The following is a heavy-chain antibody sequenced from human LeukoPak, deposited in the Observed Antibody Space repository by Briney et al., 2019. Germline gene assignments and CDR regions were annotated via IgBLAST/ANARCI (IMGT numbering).Heavy chain of an antibody. J-gene: IGHJ4*02. V-gene: IGHV5-51*01. D-gene: IGHD5-12*01. CDR3: ARLTWDIVATIPFFDY. CDR1: GYSFTSYW. Sequence: GESLKISCKGSGYSFTSYWIGWVRQMPGKGLEWMGIIYPGDSDTRYSPSFQGQVTISADKSISTAYLQWSSLKASDTAMYYCARLTWDIVATIPFFDYWGQGTLVTVSS. CDR2: IYPGDSDT.